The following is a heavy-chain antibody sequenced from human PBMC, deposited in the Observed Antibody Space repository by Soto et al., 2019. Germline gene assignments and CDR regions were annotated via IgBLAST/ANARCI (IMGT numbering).Heavy chain of an antibody. CDR1: GYSFTNYG. CDR2: ISAYNGDT. D-gene: IGHD3-9*01. CDR3: ARGTRDYDILTGLDY. J-gene: IGHJ4*02. V-gene: IGHV1-18*01. Sequence: GASVKVSCKASGYSFTNYGITWVRQAPGQGFEWMGWISAYNGDTNYAQKLQGRVTMTRDTSTSTVYMELSSLRSEDTAVFYCARGTRDYDILTGLDYWGQGTLVTVSS.